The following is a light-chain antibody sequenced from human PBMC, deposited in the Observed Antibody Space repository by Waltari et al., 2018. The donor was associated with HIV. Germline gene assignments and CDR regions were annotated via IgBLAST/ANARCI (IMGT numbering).Light chain of an antibody. J-gene: IGLJ3*02. CDR1: SNNVGNEG. CDR2: RNN. V-gene: IGLV10-54*04. CDR3: SAWDRSLRARV. Sequence: QAGLAQPPSVSKDLRQTATLTCTGDSNNVGNEGAIWLQLNQGHPPKLLSYRNNNRPSGILERFSASRSGNTASRTITGLQPEDEADYYCSAWDRSLRARVFGGGTKLTVL.